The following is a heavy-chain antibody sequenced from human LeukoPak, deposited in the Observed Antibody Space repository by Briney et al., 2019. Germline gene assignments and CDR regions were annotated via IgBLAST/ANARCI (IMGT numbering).Heavy chain of an antibody. CDR1: GYTFTGYY. D-gene: IGHD1-26*01. CDR3: ARYSLQTYYYFDY. CDR2: INPNSGGT. V-gene: IGHV1-2*02. J-gene: IGHJ4*02. Sequence: ASVKVSCKASGYTFTGYYMHWVRQAPGQGLEWMGWINPNSGGTNYAQKFQGRATMTRDTSISTAYMELSRLRSDDTAVYYYARYSLQTYYYFDYWGQGTLVTVSS.